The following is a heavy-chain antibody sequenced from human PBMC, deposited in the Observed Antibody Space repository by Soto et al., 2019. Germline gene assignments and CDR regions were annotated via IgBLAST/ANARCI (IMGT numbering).Heavy chain of an antibody. CDR1: GGTFSSYA. J-gene: IGHJ6*02. CDR3: ARERSRGFGELGYYYYYYGMDV. Sequence: SVKVSCKASGGTFSSYAISWVRQAPGQGLEWMGGIIPIFGTANYAQKFQGWVTMTRDTSISTAYMELSRLRSDDTAVYYCARERSRGFGELGYYYYYYGMDVWGQGTTVTVSS. D-gene: IGHD3-10*01. CDR2: IIPIFGTA. V-gene: IGHV1-69*05.